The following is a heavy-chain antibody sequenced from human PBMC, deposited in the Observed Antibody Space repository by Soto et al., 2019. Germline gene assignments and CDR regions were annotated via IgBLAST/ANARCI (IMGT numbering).Heavy chain of an antibody. Sequence: EVQVVESGGGLVQPGRALRLSCEGSGFTFEDYAMHWVRQAPGKGLEWVSGISWNSVKIGYADSVKGRFTISRDNAKNSVYLQMKSLSAEDTALYYCAKAEFGGALASVFDYWGPGTLVTVSS. CDR3: AKAEFGGALASVFDY. D-gene: IGHD3-16*01. J-gene: IGHJ4*02. V-gene: IGHV3-9*01. CDR1: GFTFEDYA. CDR2: ISWNSVKI.